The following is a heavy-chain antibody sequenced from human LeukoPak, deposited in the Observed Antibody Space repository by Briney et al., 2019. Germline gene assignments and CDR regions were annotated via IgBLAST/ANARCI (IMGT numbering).Heavy chain of an antibody. Sequence: PGGSLRLSCAASGLTFSSYGMHWVRQAPGKGLEWVAVIRYDGSNKYYADSVKGRFTISRDNSKNTLYLQMNSLRAEDTAVYYCAKDLPGYQLPDYWGQGTLVTVSS. J-gene: IGHJ4*02. D-gene: IGHD2-2*01. CDR3: AKDLPGYQLPDY. CDR1: GLTFSSYG. CDR2: IRYDGSNK. V-gene: IGHV3-30*02.